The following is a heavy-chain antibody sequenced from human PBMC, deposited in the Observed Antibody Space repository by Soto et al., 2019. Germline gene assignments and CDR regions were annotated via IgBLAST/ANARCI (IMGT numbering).Heavy chain of an antibody. CDR2: IYYSGNT. Sequence: SETLSLTCTVSGGSISSGGYYWIWIRQHPGKGLDWTGHIYYSGNTYYNPSLKSRVTIPVDTSKNQFSLKLSSVTAADTAVYYCARDAGIYSSTHWGHGTLVTVSS. CDR1: GGSISSGGYY. V-gene: IGHV4-31*03. CDR3: ARDAGIYSSTH. D-gene: IGHD6-13*01. J-gene: IGHJ4*01.